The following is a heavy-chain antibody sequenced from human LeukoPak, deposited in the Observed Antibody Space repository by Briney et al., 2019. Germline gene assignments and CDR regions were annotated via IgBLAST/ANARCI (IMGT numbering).Heavy chain of an antibody. D-gene: IGHD3-10*01. V-gene: IGHV1-69*04. Sequence: ASVKVSCKASGYTFTSYDINWVRQATGQGLEWMGRIIPILGIANYAQKFQGRVTITADKSTSTAYMELSSLRSEDTAVYYCASMVRGVKTDNWFDPWGQGTLVTVSS. CDR2: IIPILGIA. J-gene: IGHJ5*02. CDR3: ASMVRGVKTDNWFDP. CDR1: GYTFTSYD.